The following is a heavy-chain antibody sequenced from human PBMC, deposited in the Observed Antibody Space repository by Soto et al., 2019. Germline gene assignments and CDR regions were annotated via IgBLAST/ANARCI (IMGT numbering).Heavy chain of an antibody. V-gene: IGHV3-30*18. CDR1: GSTFSSYG. CDR3: EKDDTSSSVSSGYYGPLDF. Sequence: GGSLRLSCAASGSTFSSYGIHWVRLAPGKGLEWVALISYDGSNKYYADSVKGRFTISRDNSKNTLYLQMNSLRAEDTAMYYCEKDDTSSSVSSGYYGPLDFCGQGPLLTVSS. D-gene: IGHD3-22*01. CDR2: ISYDGSNK. J-gene: IGHJ4*02.